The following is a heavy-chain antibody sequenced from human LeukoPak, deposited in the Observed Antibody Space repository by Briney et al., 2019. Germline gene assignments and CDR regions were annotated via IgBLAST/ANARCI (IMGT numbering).Heavy chain of an antibody. Sequence: GGSLRLSCAASGFMFNIYWMQWVRQVPGKGLEWVSVIYSGGSTYYADSVKGRFTISRDNSKNTLYLQMNSLRAEDTAVYYCARENPLVGATQVGWFDPWGQGTLVTVSS. D-gene: IGHD1-26*01. CDR3: ARENPLVGATQVGWFDP. CDR1: GFMFNIYW. J-gene: IGHJ5*02. V-gene: IGHV3-66*01. CDR2: IYSGGST.